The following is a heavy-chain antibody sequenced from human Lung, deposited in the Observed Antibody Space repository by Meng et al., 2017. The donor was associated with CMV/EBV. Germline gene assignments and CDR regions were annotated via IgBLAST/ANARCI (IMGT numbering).Heavy chain of an antibody. CDR1: GGSISSSTYY. J-gene: IGHJ4*02. Sequence: CTVSGGSISSSTYYWVWVRQPPGKGLEWIGSVYFSGSTYYSTSLKSRVTISMDTSKNQFSLKLRSVTAADTAVYYCAREVYLDSRIYWGQGSLVTVSS. CDR2: VYFSGST. D-gene: IGHD3-9*01. CDR3: AREVYLDSRIY. V-gene: IGHV4-39*07.